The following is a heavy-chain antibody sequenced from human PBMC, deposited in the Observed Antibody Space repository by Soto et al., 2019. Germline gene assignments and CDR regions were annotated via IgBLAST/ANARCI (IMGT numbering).Heavy chain of an antibody. CDR1: GFTFSSYG. Sequence: PGGSLRLSCAASGFTFSSYGMHWVRQAPGKGLEWVAVIWYDGSNKYYADSVKGRFTISRDNSKNTLYLQMNSLRAEDTAVYYCARDTRGSGSYTANYYYYGMDVWGQGTTVTVSS. J-gene: IGHJ6*02. V-gene: IGHV3-33*08. D-gene: IGHD3-10*01. CDR3: ARDTRGSGSYTANYYYYGMDV. CDR2: IWYDGSNK.